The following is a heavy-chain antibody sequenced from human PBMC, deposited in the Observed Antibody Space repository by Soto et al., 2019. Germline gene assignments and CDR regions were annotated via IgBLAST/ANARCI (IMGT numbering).Heavy chain of an antibody. D-gene: IGHD2-15*01. CDR2: IWYDGSNK. CDR3: ARVGRYCSGGSCYPTRVDYGMDV. CDR1: GFTFSSYC. Sequence: SLRLSCAASGFTFSSYCMHWVRQSPGKGLEWVAVIWYDGSNKYYADSVKGRFTISRDNSKNTLYLQMNSLRAEDTAVYYCARVGRYCSGGSCYPTRVDYGMDVWGQGTTVTVSS. V-gene: IGHV3-33*01. J-gene: IGHJ6*02.